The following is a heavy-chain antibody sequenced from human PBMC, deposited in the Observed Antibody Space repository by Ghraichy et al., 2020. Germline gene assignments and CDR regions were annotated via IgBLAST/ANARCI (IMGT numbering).Heavy chain of an antibody. CDR2: ISAYNGNT. V-gene: IGHV1-18*01. Sequence: ASVKVSCKASGYTFTSYGISWVRQAPGQGLEWMGWISAYNGNTNYAQKLQGRVTMTTDTSTSTAYMELRSLRSDDTAVYYCARTWFREYYYYYMDVWGKGTTVTVSS. J-gene: IGHJ6*03. D-gene: IGHD3-10*01. CDR3: ARTWFREYYYYYMDV. CDR1: GYTFTSYG.